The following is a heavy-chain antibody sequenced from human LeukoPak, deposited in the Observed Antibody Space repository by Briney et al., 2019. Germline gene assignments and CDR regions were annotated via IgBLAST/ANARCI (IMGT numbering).Heavy chain of an antibody. CDR2: IRGNGGST. J-gene: IGHJ6*03. CDR1: GFTFSSYA. Sequence: GGSLRLSCAASGFTFSSYAMSWVRQAPGKGLEWVSAIRGNGGSTYYADSVKGRFTISRDNSKNTLYLQMNSLRAEDTAVYYCANVPFGSATPYYCMDVWGKGTTVTVSS. V-gene: IGHV3-23*01. CDR3: ANVPFGSATPYYCMDV. D-gene: IGHD6-25*01.